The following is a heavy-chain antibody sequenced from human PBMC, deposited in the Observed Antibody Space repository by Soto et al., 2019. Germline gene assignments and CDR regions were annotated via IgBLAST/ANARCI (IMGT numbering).Heavy chain of an antibody. J-gene: IGHJ5*02. V-gene: IGHV3-7*03. CDR1: GFTFNTYW. CDR3: ARPYCSGGSCYNWFDP. Sequence: EVQLVESGGGLVQPGGSLTVSCAASGFTFNTYWMSWVRQAPGKGLEWVANIKQDGSQKYYVDSVKGRFTIYRDNAKNSLYLQMNSLRAEDRAIYYCARPYCSGGSCYNWFDPWGQGTLVTVSS. CDR2: IKQDGSQK. D-gene: IGHD2-15*01.